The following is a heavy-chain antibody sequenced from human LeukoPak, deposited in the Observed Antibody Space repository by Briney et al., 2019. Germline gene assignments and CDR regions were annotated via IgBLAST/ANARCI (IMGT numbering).Heavy chain of an antibody. CDR3: ARALRPSTVTNPPYYYYGMDV. J-gene: IGHJ6*02. D-gene: IGHD4-17*01. CDR2: ISYDGSNK. Sequence: GSLRLSCAASGFTFSSYAMHWVRQAPGKGLEWVAVISYDGSNKYYADSVKGRFTISRDNSKNTLCLQMNSLRAEDTAVYYCARALRPSTVTNPPYYYYGMDVWGQGTTVTVSS. V-gene: IGHV3-30-3*01. CDR1: GFTFSSYA.